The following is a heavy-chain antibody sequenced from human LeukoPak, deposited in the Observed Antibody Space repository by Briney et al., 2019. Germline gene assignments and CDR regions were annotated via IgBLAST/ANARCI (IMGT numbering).Heavy chain of an antibody. J-gene: IGHJ4*02. V-gene: IGHV1-18*01. CDR3: ATDRGGYSGYDYNY. CDR2: ISAYNGNT. Sequence: ASVKVSCKASGYTFTSYGISWVRQAPGQGLEWMGWISAYNGNTNYAQKLQGRVTMTEDTSTDTAYMELSSLRSEDTAVYYCATDRGGYSGYDYNYWGQGTLVTVSS. D-gene: IGHD5-12*01. CDR1: GYTFTSYG.